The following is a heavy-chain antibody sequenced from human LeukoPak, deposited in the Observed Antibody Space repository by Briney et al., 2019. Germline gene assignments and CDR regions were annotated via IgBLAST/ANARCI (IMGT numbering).Heavy chain of an antibody. D-gene: IGHD3-3*02. CDR3: ARRGIRFYGLDV. J-gene: IGHJ6*02. CDR1: GGSISSYY. Sequence: PSETLSLTCSVSGGSISSYYWSWIRQPPGKGLEWIGYIYYSGTTNYSPSLESRVTISVDTSKNQFSLKLSSVTAADTAVYYCARRGIRFYGLDVWGQGTTVTVS. V-gene: IGHV4-59*08. CDR2: IYYSGTT.